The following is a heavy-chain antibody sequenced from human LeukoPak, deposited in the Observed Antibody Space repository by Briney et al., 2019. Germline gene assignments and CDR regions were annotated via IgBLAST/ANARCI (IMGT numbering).Heavy chain of an antibody. J-gene: IGHJ4*02. Sequence: GGSLRLSCAASGFTFSSYSMNWVRQAPGKGLVWVSRINTDGSSTSYADSVKGRFTISRDNAKNTLYLQMNSLRAEDTAVYYCARVYYDFWSGYYTPDYWGQGTLVTVSS. CDR3: ARVYYDFWSGYYTPDY. D-gene: IGHD3-3*01. CDR2: INTDGSST. V-gene: IGHV3-74*01. CDR1: GFTFSSYS.